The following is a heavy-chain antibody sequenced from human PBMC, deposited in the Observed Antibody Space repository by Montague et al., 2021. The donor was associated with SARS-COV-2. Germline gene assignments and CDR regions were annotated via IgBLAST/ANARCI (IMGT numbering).Heavy chain of an antibody. D-gene: IGHD6-13*01. Sequence: SETLSLTCTVSGGSISRSTSSWAWIRQPPGKGLEWIGSISYTGSTYYNPSLKSRVTISVDTSRNPFSLRLSSVTAADTSAYYCARLPLVSSWSRAAGYYYYGMDVWGQGTTVTVSS. CDR2: ISYTGST. J-gene: IGHJ6*02. CDR3: ARLPLVSSWSRAAGYYYYGMDV. CDR1: GGSISRSTSS. V-gene: IGHV4-39*01.